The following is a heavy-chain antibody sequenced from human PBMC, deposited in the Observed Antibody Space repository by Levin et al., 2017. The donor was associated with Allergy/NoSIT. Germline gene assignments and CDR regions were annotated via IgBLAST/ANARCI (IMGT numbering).Heavy chain of an antibody. CDR1: GGSVTAYY. J-gene: IGHJ4*02. Sequence: SETLSLICTVSGGSVTAYYWSWIRQPAGKALEWIGRIYASGSTNYNPSIKTRVTMSVDTSKNHFSLNLTSVTAADTAIYYCARGRGSPAGFDYWGQGTLVTVSS. D-gene: IGHD1-14*01. V-gene: IGHV4-4*07. CDR3: ARGRGSPAGFDY. CDR2: IYASGST.